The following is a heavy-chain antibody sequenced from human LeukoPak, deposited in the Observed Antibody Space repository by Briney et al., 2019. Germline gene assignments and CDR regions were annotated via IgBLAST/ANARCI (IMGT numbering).Heavy chain of an antibody. J-gene: IGHJ3*02. D-gene: IGHD1-26*01. CDR3: ARDAGRAGDAFDI. CDR1: GFTFSSYG. V-gene: IGHV3-30*03. Sequence: GGSLRLSCAASGFTFSSYGMHWVRQAPGKGLEWVAVISYDGSNNYADSVKGRFTISRDNSKNTLYLQMKSLRVEDTAMYYCARDAGRAGDAFDIWGQGTMVTVSS. CDR2: ISYDGSN.